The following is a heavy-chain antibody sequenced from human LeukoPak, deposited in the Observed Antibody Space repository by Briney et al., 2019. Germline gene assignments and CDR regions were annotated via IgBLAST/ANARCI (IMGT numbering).Heavy chain of an antibody. D-gene: IGHD6-6*01. CDR1: GGTFSSYA. J-gene: IGHJ3*02. Sequence: ASVKVSCKASGGTFSSYAISWVRQAPGQGLEWMGGIIPIFGTANYAQKFQGRVTITTDESTSTAYMELSSLRSEDTAVYYCARDLAAQGAFDIWGRGTMVTVSS. V-gene: IGHV1-69*05. CDR2: IIPIFGTA. CDR3: ARDLAAQGAFDI.